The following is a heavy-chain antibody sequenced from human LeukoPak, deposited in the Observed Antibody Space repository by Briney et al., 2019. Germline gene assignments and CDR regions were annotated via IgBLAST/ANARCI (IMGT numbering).Heavy chain of an antibody. CDR2: ISSTGRT. Sequence: SQTLSLTCTVSGAFISSDTNFWSCIRQPAGKGLEWIGRISSTGRTDYNPSLTSRVTISIDTSKNQLSMQLNSVTAADTAVYYCAKGAGPPWFDPWGQGTLVTVSS. CDR3: AKGAGPPWFDP. CDR1: GAFISSDTNF. D-gene: IGHD6-19*01. J-gene: IGHJ5*02. V-gene: IGHV4-61*02.